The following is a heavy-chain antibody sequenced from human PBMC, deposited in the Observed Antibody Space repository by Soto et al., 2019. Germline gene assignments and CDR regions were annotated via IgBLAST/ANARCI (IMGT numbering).Heavy chain of an antibody. D-gene: IGHD3-10*01. J-gene: IGHJ4*02. Sequence: PGESLKISCQTSGYRFSSYWIVWVRQMPGKGLEWMGIIYPNDSRVKYNPSVQGQVTMSVDRSISTAYLQWSSLTAADTAVYYCARSSYYYGSGSYRFDYWGQGTLVTVSS. CDR2: IYPNDSRV. CDR1: GYRFSSYW. CDR3: ARSSYYYGSGSYRFDY. V-gene: IGHV5-51*01.